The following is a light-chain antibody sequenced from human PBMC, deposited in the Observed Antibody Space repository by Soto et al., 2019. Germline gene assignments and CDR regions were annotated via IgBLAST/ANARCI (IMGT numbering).Light chain of an antibody. CDR2: NNN. V-gene: IGLV1-44*01. Sequence: QAVVTQPPSASGTPGQWVTISCSGSSSNIGSNPVNWYQQLPGTAPKLLIYNNNQRPSGVPDRFSGSKSGTSASLAISGLQSEDEADYYCASWDDSLNGPVLFGGGTKLTVL. J-gene: IGLJ2*01. CDR1: SSNIGSNP. CDR3: ASWDDSLNGPVL.